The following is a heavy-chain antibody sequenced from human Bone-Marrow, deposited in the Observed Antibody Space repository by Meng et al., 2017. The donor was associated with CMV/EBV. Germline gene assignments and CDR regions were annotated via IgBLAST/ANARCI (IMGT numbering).Heavy chain of an antibody. CDR1: GGTFSSYA. D-gene: IGHD2-15*01. Sequence: SVKVSCKASGGTFSSYAISWVRQAPGQGLEWMGGIIPILGIANYAQKFQGRVTITADKSTSTAYMELSSLRSQDTAVYYCAKNRGRYCSGGSCYSYGYFDPWGQGTLVTVSS. J-gene: IGHJ5*02. CDR3: AKNRGRYCSGGSCYSYGYFDP. CDR2: IIPILGIA. V-gene: IGHV1-69*10.